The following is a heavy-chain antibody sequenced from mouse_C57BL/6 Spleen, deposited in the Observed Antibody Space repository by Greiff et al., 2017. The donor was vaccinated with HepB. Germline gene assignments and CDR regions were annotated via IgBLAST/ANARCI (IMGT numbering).Heavy chain of an antibody. V-gene: IGHV1-39*01. J-gene: IGHJ4*01. D-gene: IGHD1-1*01. CDR1: GYSFTDYN. CDR3: AKESYYGSSYPYYYAMYY. Sequence: VQLQQSGPELVKPGASVKISCKASGYSFTDYNMNWVKQSNGKSLEWIGVINPNYGTTSYNQKFKGKATLTVDQSSSTAYMQLNSLTSEDTAVYYCAKESYYGSSYPYYYAMYYWGQGTSVTVAS. CDR2: INPNYGTT.